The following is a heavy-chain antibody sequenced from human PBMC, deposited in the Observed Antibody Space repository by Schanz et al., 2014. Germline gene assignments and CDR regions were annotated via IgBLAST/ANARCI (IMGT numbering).Heavy chain of an antibody. D-gene: IGHD3-10*01. CDR2: ISSGGGSA. Sequence: EVQLLESGGGLVQPGGSLRLSCASSGFSFTTYAMSWVRQAPGKGLEWVSSISSGGGSAYYADSVKGRSTISRDNSKNSLYRQMNSLRAEDTAVYYCARIGGSVFDYWAQGTLVTVSS. CDR3: ARIGGSVFDY. J-gene: IGHJ4*02. V-gene: IGHV3-23*01. CDR1: GFSFTTYA.